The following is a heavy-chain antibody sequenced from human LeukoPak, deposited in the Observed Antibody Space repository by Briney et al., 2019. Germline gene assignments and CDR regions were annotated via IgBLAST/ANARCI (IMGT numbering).Heavy chain of an antibody. D-gene: IGHD2-15*01. CDR2: ISGDGGST. V-gene: IGHV3-43*02. Sequence: GGALRLSCTASGFTFGDYAMHWVRQAPGKGLEWVSLISGDGGSTYYAESVKGRFTISRDNSKNSLYLQMNRLRTEDTALYYCAKDYCSGGSCYPACDYWGQGTLVTASS. J-gene: IGHJ4*02. CDR3: AKDYCSGGSCYPACDY. CDR1: GFTFGDYA.